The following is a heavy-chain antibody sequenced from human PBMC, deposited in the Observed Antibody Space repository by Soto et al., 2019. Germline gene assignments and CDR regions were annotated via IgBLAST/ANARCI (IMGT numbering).Heavy chain of an antibody. CDR2: INWDGGIT. D-gene: IGHD5-12*01. Sequence: EVQLVESGGVVVQPGGSLRLSCAASGFTFDDYTMHWVRQAPGKGLEWVSLINWDGGITYYADFVKGRFTISRDNSKNSLYLQMNSLRTEDTALYYCAKDSGYNSPYYFDYWGQGTLVTVSS. J-gene: IGHJ4*02. CDR3: AKDSGYNSPYYFDY. CDR1: GFTFDDYT. V-gene: IGHV3-43*01.